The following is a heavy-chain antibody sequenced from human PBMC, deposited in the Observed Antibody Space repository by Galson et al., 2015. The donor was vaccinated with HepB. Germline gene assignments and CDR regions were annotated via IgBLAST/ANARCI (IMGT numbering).Heavy chain of an antibody. Sequence: SLRLSCAASGFTFSSYSMNWVRQAPGKGLEWVSSISSSSSYIYYADSVKGRFTISRDNAKNSLYLQMNSLRAEDTAVYYCARDQGSSSPPPWYYYYGMDVWGQGTTVTVSS. CDR2: ISSSSSYI. D-gene: IGHD6-6*01. J-gene: IGHJ6*02. V-gene: IGHV3-21*01. CDR3: ARDQGSSSPPPWYYYYGMDV. CDR1: GFTFSSYS.